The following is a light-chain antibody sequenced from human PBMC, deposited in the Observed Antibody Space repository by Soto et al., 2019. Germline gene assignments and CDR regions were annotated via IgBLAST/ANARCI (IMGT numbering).Light chain of an antibody. Sequence: QSVLTQSPSVSGAPGQMVTISCTGSSSNIGAGYDVHWYQQLPGTAPKLMIYEVSDRPSGISSRFSGSKSGNTASLTISGLQTEDEADYYCSSYTSSSTLFGTGTKVTVL. CDR1: SSNIGAGYD. V-gene: IGLV1-40*01. CDR3: SSYTSSSTL. J-gene: IGLJ1*01. CDR2: EVS.